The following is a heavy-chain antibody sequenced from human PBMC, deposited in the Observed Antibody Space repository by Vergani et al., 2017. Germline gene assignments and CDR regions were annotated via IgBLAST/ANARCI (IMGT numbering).Heavy chain of an antibody. CDR2: IFYSGTT. D-gene: IGHD2-2*01. CDR1: GDSISSDYY. J-gene: IGHJ2*01. CDR3: ARGGLGYCSSTXCYPKPRKYWYFDL. V-gene: IGHV4-31*03. Sequence: QVQLQESGPGLVKPSQTLCLTCTVSGDSISSDYYWTWIRQLPGKGLEWIGYIFYSGTTYYNPSLESRVTMSVDTSRNQFSLKLNSVTAPDTAVYYCARGGLGYCSSTXCYPKPRKYWYFDLWGRGTLVTVSS.